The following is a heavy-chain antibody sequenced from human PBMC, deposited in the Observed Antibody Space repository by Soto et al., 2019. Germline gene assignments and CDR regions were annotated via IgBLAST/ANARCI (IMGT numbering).Heavy chain of an antibody. J-gene: IGHJ4*02. CDR3: ATHSRDGYNDEYYFDY. Sequence: GGSLRLSCAASGFTFSGSSMLWVRQASGKGLEKVGRIRSKANNYATAYAASVKGRFTISRDDSKNTAYLQMNSLKVEDTAVYYCATHSRDGYNDEYYFDYWGRGTLVTVSS. V-gene: IGHV3-73*01. CDR1: GFTFSGSS. CDR2: IRSKANNYAT. D-gene: IGHD5-12*01.